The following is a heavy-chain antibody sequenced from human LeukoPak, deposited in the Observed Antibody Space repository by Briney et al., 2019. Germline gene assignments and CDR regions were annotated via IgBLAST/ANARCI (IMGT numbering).Heavy chain of an antibody. J-gene: IGHJ4*02. CDR1: GFTFSDLG. V-gene: IGHV3-30*02. CDR2: IRYDGSTR. D-gene: IGHD6-19*01. CDR3: AKHDSSSDY. Sequence: GGSLRLSCAASGFTFSDLGMHWVRQAPGKGLEWVAFIRYDGSTRSYADSVKGRFTISRDNSKNTLYLQMSGLRAEDTAVYYCAKHDSSSDYWGQGTLVTVSS.